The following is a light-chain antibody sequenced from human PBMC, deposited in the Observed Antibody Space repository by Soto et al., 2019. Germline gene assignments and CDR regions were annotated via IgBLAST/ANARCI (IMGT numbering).Light chain of an antibody. CDR3: LQHYAWPWT. CDR1: QSVNGF. Sequence: EIVMTQSPGTLSVFPGESFTLSCRASQSVNGFLDWFQHKPGQXPRXXLKRIFIRAIGVPARFSGSGSETELTITINGLQSEDSGVYYGLQHYAWPWTFGQGTKVDIK. CDR2: RIF. J-gene: IGKJ1*01. V-gene: IGKV3-15*01.